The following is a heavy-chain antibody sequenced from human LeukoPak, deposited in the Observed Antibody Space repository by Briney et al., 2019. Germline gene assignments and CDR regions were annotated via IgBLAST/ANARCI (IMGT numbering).Heavy chain of an antibody. V-gene: IGHV4-59*01. CDR1: GGSISSYY. D-gene: IGHD3-22*01. CDR3: AREMGYYDSSAHYYYAMDV. CDR2: IYYSGST. J-gene: IGHJ6*02. Sequence: SETLSLTCTVSGGSISSYYWSWIRQPPGKGLEWIGYIYYSGSTNYNPSLKSRVTISVDTSKNQFSLKLSSVTAADTAVYYCAREMGYYDSSAHYYYAMDVWGQGTTVTVSS.